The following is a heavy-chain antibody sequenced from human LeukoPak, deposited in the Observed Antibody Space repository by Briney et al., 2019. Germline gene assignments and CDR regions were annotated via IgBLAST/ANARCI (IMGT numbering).Heavy chain of an antibody. CDR3: AREIWDRRGYSYGYVDY. CDR2: IYYSGST. J-gene: IGHJ4*02. V-gene: IGHV4-39*07. Sequence: SSETLSLTCTVSGGSISSSSYYWGWIRQPPGKGLEWIGSIYYSGSTYYNPSLKSRVTISVDTSKNQFSLKLSSVTAADTAVYYCAREIWDRRGYSYGYVDYWGQGTLVTVSS. CDR1: GGSISSSSYY. D-gene: IGHD5-18*01.